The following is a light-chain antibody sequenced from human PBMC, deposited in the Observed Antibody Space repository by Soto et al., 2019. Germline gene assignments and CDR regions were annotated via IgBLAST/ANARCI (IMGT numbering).Light chain of an antibody. J-gene: IGLJ1*01. CDR1: SSDVGGYNY. CDR3: SSYTSSSTPYV. V-gene: IGLV2-14*01. CDR2: DVS. Sequence: QSALTQPASVSGAAGQAITISCTGTSSDVGGYNYVSWYQQHPGKAPKLMIYDVSNRPSGVSNRFSGSKSGNTASLTISGLQAEDEADYYCSSYTSSSTPYVLGTGTKVTVL.